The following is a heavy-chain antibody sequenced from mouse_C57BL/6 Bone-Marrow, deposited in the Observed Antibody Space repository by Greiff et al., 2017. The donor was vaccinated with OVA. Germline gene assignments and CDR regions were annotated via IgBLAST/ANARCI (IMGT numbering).Heavy chain of an antibody. CDR1: GYTFTDYE. J-gene: IGHJ2*01. CDR3: TRFEDGYYTREGY. V-gene: IGHV1-15*01. CDR2: IDPETGGT. Sequence: QVQLQQSGAELVRPGASVTLSCKASGYTFTDYEMHWVKQTPVHGLEWIGAIDPETGGTAYNQKFKGKAILTADKSSSTAYMELRSLTSEDSAVYYCTRFEDGYYTREGYWGQGTTLTVSS. D-gene: IGHD2-3*01.